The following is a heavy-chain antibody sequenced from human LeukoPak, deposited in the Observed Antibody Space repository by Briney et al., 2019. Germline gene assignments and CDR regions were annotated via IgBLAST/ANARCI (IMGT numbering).Heavy chain of an antibody. CDR3: ARDRWGTVTPGGDY. Sequence: GGSLRLSCAASGFTFSSYWMHWVRQVPGKGLVWVSRINTDGSTTTYADSVKGRFTVSRDNAKNTLYLQMNSLRVEDTAVYYCARDRWGTVTPGGDYWGQGTLVTVSS. V-gene: IGHV3-74*01. J-gene: IGHJ4*02. CDR1: GFTFSSYW. CDR2: INTDGSTT. D-gene: IGHD3-16*01.